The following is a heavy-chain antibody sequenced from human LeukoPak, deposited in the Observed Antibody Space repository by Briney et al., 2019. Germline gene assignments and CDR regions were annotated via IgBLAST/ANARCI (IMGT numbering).Heavy chain of an antibody. Sequence: GGSLRLSCAASGFTFSSYAMSWVRQAPGKGLEWVSAISGSGGSTYYADSVKGWFTISRDNSKNTLYLQMNSLRAEDTAVYYCAKDLDYGDYSFDYWGQGTLVTVSS. CDR3: AKDLDYGDYSFDY. V-gene: IGHV3-23*01. CDR2: ISGSGGST. D-gene: IGHD4-17*01. CDR1: GFTFSSYA. J-gene: IGHJ4*02.